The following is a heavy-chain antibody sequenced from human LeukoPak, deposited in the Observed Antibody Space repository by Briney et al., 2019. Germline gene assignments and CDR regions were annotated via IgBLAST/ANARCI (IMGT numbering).Heavy chain of an antibody. Sequence: PSETLSLTCAVSGGSISSSTNYWGWIRQPPGKGLEWIGEINHSGSTNYNPSLKSRVTISVDTSKNQFSLKLSSVTAADTALYYCARGDGYNIHYFDYWGQGTLVTVSS. J-gene: IGHJ4*02. V-gene: IGHV4-39*07. CDR3: ARGDGYNIHYFDY. D-gene: IGHD5-24*01. CDR2: INHSGST. CDR1: GGSISSSTNY.